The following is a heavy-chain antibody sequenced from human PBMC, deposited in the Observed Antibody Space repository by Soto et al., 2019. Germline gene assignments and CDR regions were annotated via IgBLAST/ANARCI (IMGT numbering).Heavy chain of an antibody. J-gene: IGHJ6*02. CDR2: ILNDGSNR. V-gene: IGHV3-33*01. CDR1: GFTFSNYG. D-gene: IGHD3-10*01. Sequence: QVQLVESGGGVVQPGRSLRLSCAASGFTFSNYGMHWVRPAPGKGLEWVAVILNDGSNRYHADSVKDRFTISRDNSKHTLYLQMNSLRSEDTAVYYCARDDEYSGNGMDVWGQGTTVTVS. CDR3: ARDDEYSGNGMDV.